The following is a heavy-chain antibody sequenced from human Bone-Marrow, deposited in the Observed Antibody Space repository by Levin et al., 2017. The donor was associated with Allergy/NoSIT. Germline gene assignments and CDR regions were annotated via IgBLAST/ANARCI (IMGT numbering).Heavy chain of an antibody. J-gene: IGHJ4*02. Sequence: GESLKISCAASGFSAISNYMAWVRQAPGKGLEWVSVLHTGGRTFYADSVKGRFTVSRDNSKNTVYLQMNNLSDEDTAVYYCARDGGTYSHFDLWGRGTLVTVSS. CDR2: LHTGGRT. CDR1: GFSAISNY. CDR3: ARDGGTYSHFDL. D-gene: IGHD1-26*01. V-gene: IGHV3-53*01.